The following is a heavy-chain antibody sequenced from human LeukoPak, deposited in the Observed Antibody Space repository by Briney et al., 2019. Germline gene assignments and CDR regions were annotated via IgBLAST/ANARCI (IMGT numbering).Heavy chain of an antibody. D-gene: IGHD2/OR15-2a*01. Sequence: GGSLRLSCAASGFTFSNAWMSWVRQAPGKGLEWVGRIKSKTDGGTTDYAAPVKGRFTISRDDSKNTLYLQMNSLKTEDTAVYYCTTVEIVALYGMDVWGQGTTVTVSS. CDR3: TTVEIVALYGMDV. CDR2: IKSKTDGGTT. CDR1: GFTFSNAW. V-gene: IGHV3-15*01. J-gene: IGHJ6*02.